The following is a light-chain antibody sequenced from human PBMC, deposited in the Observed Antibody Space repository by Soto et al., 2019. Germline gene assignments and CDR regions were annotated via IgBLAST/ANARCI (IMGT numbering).Light chain of an antibody. Sequence: EIVLTQSPATLSLSPGERATLSCRASQSIGFYLAWYRQKPGQAPKLLIYGVSNRAAGIPARFSGSGSGTEFTLTISGLQSEDFAVYYCQQYNNWPPWTFGQGTKVDI. CDR1: QSIGFY. CDR2: GVS. CDR3: QQYNNWPPWT. V-gene: IGKV3D-15*01. J-gene: IGKJ1*01.